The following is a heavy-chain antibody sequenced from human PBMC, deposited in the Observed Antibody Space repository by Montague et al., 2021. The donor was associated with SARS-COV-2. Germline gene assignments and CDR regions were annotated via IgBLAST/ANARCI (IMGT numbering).Heavy chain of an antibody. V-gene: IGHV4-4*07. D-gene: IGHD2-15*01. Sequence: SETLSLTCTVSGDSISSFYWNWIRQPAGKGLEWIGRIYASGGTXXXPSXKGRVTMSVDTSKNQFSLKPNSVTAADTAVYYCGRGVVAATPVVDYWGRGTLVTVSS. J-gene: IGHJ4*02. CDR1: GDSISSFY. CDR3: GRGVVAATPVVDY. CDR2: IYASGGT.